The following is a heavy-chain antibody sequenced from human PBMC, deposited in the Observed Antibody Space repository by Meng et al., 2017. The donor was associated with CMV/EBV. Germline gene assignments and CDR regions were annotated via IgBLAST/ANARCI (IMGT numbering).Heavy chain of an antibody. CDR3: AREYCTTYRCSYNPHWYDP. D-gene: IGHD2-8*01. Sequence: FTSYNVHWLRQAPGQGLEWVGMINPADGGPTYAQRFQGRVTMTSDTSTSTVYMDLRSLRSDDTALYFCAREYCTTYRCSYNPHWYDPWGQGTLVTVSS. CDR1: FTSYN. J-gene: IGHJ5*02. CDR2: INPADGGP. V-gene: IGHV1-46*01.